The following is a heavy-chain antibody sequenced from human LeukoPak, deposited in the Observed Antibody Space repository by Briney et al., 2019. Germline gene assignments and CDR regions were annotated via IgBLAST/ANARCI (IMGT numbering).Heavy chain of an antibody. V-gene: IGHV4-61*02. CDR2: IYTSGST. Sequence: SETPSLTCTVSGGSISSGSYYWSWVRQPAGKGLEWIGRIYTSGSTNYNPSLKSRVAISVDTSKNQFSLKLSSVTAADTAVYYCARLTTVVDWYFDLWGRGTLVTVSS. CDR1: GGSISSGSYY. CDR3: ARLTTVVDWYFDL. J-gene: IGHJ2*01. D-gene: IGHD4-23*01.